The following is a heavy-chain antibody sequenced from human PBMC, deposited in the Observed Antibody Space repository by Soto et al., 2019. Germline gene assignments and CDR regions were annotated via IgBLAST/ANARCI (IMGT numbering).Heavy chain of an antibody. CDR2: ISYDGSIK. CDR1: GFTFSSYG. Sequence: QVHLVESGGGVVQPGRSLRLSCAASGFTFSSYGMHWVRQAPGKGLVWVAIISYDGSIKYYADGVKGRFTISRDNSKNTLYLQMDSLRVEDTAVYYCARELPGTYHGRDVWGQGTTVIVSS. J-gene: IGHJ6*02. V-gene: IGHV3-30*03. CDR3: ARELPGTYHGRDV.